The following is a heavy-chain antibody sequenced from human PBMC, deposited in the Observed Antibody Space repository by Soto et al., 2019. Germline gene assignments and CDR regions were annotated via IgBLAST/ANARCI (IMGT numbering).Heavy chain of an antibody. V-gene: IGHV3-23*01. Sequence: PGGSLRLSCAASGFTFSSYAMSWVRQAPGKGLEWVSAISGSGGSTYYADSVKGRFTISRDNSKNTLYLKMNSLRAEDTSVYYCAKGDGKVGAIVGGYYWGQGTLVTVSS. CDR2: ISGSGGST. CDR1: GFTFSSYA. J-gene: IGHJ4*02. D-gene: IGHD1-26*01. CDR3: AKGDGKVGAIVGGYY.